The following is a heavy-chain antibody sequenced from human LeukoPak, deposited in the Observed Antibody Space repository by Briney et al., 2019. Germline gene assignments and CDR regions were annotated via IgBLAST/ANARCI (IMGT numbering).Heavy chain of an antibody. CDR3: ASSGYDFWSGYPLDY. J-gene: IGHJ4*02. CDR2: IKQDGSEE. CDR1: GFTFSRDW. Sequence: TGGSLRLSCAASGFTFSRDWMSWVPQAPGKGVEGGANIKQDGSEEYYVDSVKGRFTISRDKAKNSLYLQMNSLRAEDTAVYYCASSGYDFWSGYPLDYWGQGTLVTVSS. D-gene: IGHD3-3*01. V-gene: IGHV3-7*01.